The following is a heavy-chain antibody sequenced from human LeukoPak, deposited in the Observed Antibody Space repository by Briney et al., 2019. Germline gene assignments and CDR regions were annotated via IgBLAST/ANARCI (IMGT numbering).Heavy chain of an antibody. J-gene: IGHJ4*02. Sequence: GGSLRLSCAASGFTFSSYWMSWVRQAPGKGLEWVANIKQDGSEKYYVDSVKGRFTISRDNAKNSLYLQMNSLRAEDTAVYYCARGEDIVVVPAAIGVGYYLDYWGQGTLVTVSS. CDR1: GFTFSSYW. CDR3: ARGEDIVVVPAAIGVGYYLDY. CDR2: IKQDGSEK. D-gene: IGHD2-2*02. V-gene: IGHV3-7*01.